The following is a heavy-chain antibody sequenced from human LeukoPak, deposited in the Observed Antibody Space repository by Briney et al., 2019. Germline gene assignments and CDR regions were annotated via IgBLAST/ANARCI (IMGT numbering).Heavy chain of an antibody. J-gene: IGHJ4*02. CDR3: ARHDAGIQARPFDN. Sequence: SETLSLTCTVSGGSISTYYWSWIRRPPGKGLEWIAYIHASGPTNYNPSLKSRITISVDTSKNQFSLKLSSVTAADTAVYYCARHDAGIQARPFDNWGQGTRVTVSS. D-gene: IGHD6-6*01. CDR2: IHASGPT. V-gene: IGHV4-4*09. CDR1: GGSISTYY.